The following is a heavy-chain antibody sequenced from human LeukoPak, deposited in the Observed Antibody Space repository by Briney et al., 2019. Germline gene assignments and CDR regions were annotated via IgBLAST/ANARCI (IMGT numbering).Heavy chain of an antibody. CDR2: INPNNGGT. Sequence: GASVKVSCKASGYIFSGYYLHWVRQAPGQGLEWMGWINPNNGGTKYAHNFQGRVTMTRDTAFTTAFMELSSVRPDDTAVYYCARESPGDYCFDYWGQGSLVTASS. D-gene: IGHD4-17*01. J-gene: IGHJ4*02. CDR1: GYIFSGYY. CDR3: ARESPGDYCFDY. V-gene: IGHV1-2*02.